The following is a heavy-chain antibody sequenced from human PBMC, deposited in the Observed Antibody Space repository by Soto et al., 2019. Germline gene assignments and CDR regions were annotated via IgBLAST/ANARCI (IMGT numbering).Heavy chain of an antibody. CDR3: ARDRRYCSSTSCYDRWFDP. CDR2: TYYRSKWYN. Sequence: SQTLSLTCALSGDSVSSTSAAWNWIRQSPSRGLEWLGRTYYRSKWYNDYAVSVKSRITINPDTSKNQFSLQLNSVTPEDTAVYYCARDRRYCSSTSCYDRWFDPWGQGTLVTVSS. V-gene: IGHV6-1*01. D-gene: IGHD2-2*01. CDR1: GDSVSSTSAA. J-gene: IGHJ5*02.